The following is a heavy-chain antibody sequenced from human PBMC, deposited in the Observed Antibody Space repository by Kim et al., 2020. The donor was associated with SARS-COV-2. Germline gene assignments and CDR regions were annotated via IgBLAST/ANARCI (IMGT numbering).Heavy chain of an antibody. V-gene: IGHV3-11*01. CDR2: ISGSGTII. CDR1: GFTFSDYF. CDR3: ARDRLPSRYNGMNV. Sequence: GGSLRLSCAASGFTFSDYFMTWIRQAPGKGLEWVSYISGSGTIIYYADSVKGRFAISRDNANNSLYLQMNGLRAEDTAIYYCARDRLPSRYNGMNVWGQGTTVTVSS. J-gene: IGHJ6*02.